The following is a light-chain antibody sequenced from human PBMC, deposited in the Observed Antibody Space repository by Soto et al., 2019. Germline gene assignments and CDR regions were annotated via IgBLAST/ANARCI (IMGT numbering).Light chain of an antibody. Sequence: EIVMTQSPATLSVSPGARATLSCRASQSARSSLAWYQQKPGQAPRLLIYGASTRATGIPARFSGSGSGTDFTLTISGLQSEDSAVYYCQQYNNWPWTFGPGTKVEIK. CDR1: QSARSS. CDR3: QQYNNWPWT. V-gene: IGKV3-15*01. CDR2: GAS. J-gene: IGKJ1*01.